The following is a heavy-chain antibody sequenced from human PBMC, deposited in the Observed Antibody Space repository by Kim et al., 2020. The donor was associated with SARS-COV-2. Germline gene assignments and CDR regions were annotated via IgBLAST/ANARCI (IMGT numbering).Heavy chain of an antibody. D-gene: IGHD3-9*01. CDR2: IYYSGST. J-gene: IGHJ4*02. CDR3: ARVLIPFYRLKDILTHPQHLVFDY. Sequence: SETLSLTCTVSGGSISSGGYYWSWIRQHPGKGLEWIGYIYYSGSTYYNPSLKSRITTSVDTSKNQFSLKLSSVTAADTAVYYCARVLIPFYRLKDILTHPQHLVFDYWGQGTLVTVSS. V-gene: IGHV4-31*03. CDR1: GGSISSGGYY.